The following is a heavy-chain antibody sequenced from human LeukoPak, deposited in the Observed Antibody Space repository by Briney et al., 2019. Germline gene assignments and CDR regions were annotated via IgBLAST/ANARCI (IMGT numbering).Heavy chain of an antibody. CDR1: GGSISSTSSY. CDR3: ARGFRLRFLEWLLRAPSYYYYGMDV. J-gene: IGHJ6*02. Sequence: SETLSLTCTVSGGSISSTSSYWGWIRQPPGRGLEWIASVYYTGNTYYNPSFKSRVTISVDTSKNQFSLRLTSVTAADTAVYYCARGFRLRFLEWLLRAPSYYYYGMDVWGQGTTVTVSS. D-gene: IGHD3-3*01. V-gene: IGHV4-39*01. CDR2: VYYTGNT.